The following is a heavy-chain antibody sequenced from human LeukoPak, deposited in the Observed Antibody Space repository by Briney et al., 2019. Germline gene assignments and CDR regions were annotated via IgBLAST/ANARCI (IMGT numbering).Heavy chain of an antibody. Sequence: GASVKVSCKASGGSFSAYSFSWVRQAPGQGLEWMGGIIPIFGTTTYAQKFQGRVVITADKSTSTAYMELSSLRSEDTAVYYCARSYFDYVGDNSRFHWFDPWGQGSLVTVSS. CDR2: IIPIFGTT. V-gene: IGHV1-69*06. CDR3: ARSYFDYVGDNSRFHWFDP. D-gene: IGHD3-16*01. CDR1: GGSFSAYS. J-gene: IGHJ5*02.